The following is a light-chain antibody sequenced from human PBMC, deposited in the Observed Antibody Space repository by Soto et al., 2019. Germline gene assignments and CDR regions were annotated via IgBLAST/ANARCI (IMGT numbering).Light chain of an antibody. CDR3: LQINSYPIT. CDR1: QGINSY. V-gene: IGKV1-9*01. Sequence: DIQLTQSPSFLSASVGDRVTITCRASQGINSYLAWYQQKPGKVPKLLIYAPSTLQSGFPSRFSGSGSGAEVTLTILSLQRKDCSTYDYLQINSYPITFRQWTRLAI. CDR2: APS. J-gene: IGKJ5*01.